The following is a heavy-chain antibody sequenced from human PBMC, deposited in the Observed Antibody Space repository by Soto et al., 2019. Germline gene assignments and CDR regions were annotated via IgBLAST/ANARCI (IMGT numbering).Heavy chain of an antibody. CDR3: AKDESP. CDR1: GFTFSSYG. Sequence: QVQLVESGGGVVQPGRSLRLSCAASGFTFSSYGMHWVRQAPGKGLEWVAVISYDGSNKYYADSVKGRFTISRDNSKNTLYLQMNSLRAEATAVYYCAKDESPWGQGTLVTVSS. J-gene: IGHJ5*02. V-gene: IGHV3-30*18. CDR2: ISYDGSNK.